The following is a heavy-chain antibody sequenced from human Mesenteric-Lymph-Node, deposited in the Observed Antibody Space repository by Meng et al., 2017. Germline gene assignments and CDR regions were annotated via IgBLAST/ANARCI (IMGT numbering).Heavy chain of an antibody. V-gene: IGHV4-61*02. CDR2: IYTSGST. CDR3: ARDKVFRQLGRASLAILDY. J-gene: IGHJ4*02. Sequence: SETLSLTCTVSGGSISSGSYYWSWIRQPAGKGLEWIGRIYTSGSTNYNPPLKSRVTISVDTSKNQFSLKLSSVTAADTAVYYCARDKVFRQLGRASLAILDYWGQGTLVTVSS. CDR1: GGSISSGSYY. D-gene: IGHD5-18*01.